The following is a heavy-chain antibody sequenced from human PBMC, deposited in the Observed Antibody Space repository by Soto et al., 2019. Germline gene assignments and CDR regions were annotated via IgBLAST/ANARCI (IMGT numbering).Heavy chain of an antibody. D-gene: IGHD6-19*01. V-gene: IGHV1-18*01. Sequence: ASVKVSCKASGYIFSNFGLSWVRRAPGQGLEWLGWISGYNGNTHSAEKVQGRVTMTTDTSTSTAYMEVRSLRSDDTAVYYCARNEGDGVGWTSSSGWYRCNQRTWG. CDR1: GYIFSNFG. CDR3: ARNEGDGVGWTSSSGWYRCNQRT. CDR2: ISGYNGNT. J-gene: IGHJ5*01.